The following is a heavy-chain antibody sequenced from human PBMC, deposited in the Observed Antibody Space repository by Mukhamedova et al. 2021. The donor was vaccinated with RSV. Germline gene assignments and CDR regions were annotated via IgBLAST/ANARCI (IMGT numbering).Heavy chain of an antibody. Sequence: VSSITSSSSYIYYADSVKGRFTISRDNAKNSVFLQMNSLRVEDTAVYYCAGQISKYYYYNFYMDVWGKGTTVTVSS. CDR2: ITSSSSYI. J-gene: IGHJ6*03. V-gene: IGHV3-21*06. CDR3: AGQISKYYYYNFYMDV.